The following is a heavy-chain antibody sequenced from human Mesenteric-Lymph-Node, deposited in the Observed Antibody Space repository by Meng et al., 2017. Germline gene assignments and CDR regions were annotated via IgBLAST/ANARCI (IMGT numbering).Heavy chain of an antibody. CDR1: GGSISSTSYY. Sequence: QLQLQESGPGLGKPSETLSLTCTVPGGSISSTSYYWGWIRQPPGKGPEWIGSIYYSGSNYHNPSLKSRLTISVDTSKSQLALKLSSVTAADTAVYYCARQIFEFGYGGNSPFDYWGQGTLVTVSS. D-gene: IGHD4-23*01. CDR3: ARQIFEFGYGGNSPFDY. CDR2: IYYSGSN. J-gene: IGHJ4*02. V-gene: IGHV4-39*01.